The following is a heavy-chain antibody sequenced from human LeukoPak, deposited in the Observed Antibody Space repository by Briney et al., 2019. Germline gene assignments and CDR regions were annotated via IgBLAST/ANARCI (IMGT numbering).Heavy chain of an antibody. CDR3: ATGRDADSARGYYDMDV. D-gene: IGHD5-24*01. J-gene: IGHJ6*02. CDR1: GGSITGYY. CDR2: IYSGGST. V-gene: IGHV4-4*07. Sequence: PSETLSLTCTVSGGSITGYYWTWVRQPAGKGLEWIGRIYSGGSTNYNPPLKSRVTMSVDTSKNQFSLKLSSVTAADTDVYYCATGRDADSARGYYDMDVWGQGTTVTVSS.